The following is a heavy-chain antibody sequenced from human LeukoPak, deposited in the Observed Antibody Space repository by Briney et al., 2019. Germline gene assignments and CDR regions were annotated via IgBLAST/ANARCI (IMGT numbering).Heavy chain of an antibody. CDR3: ARGIVVPRAHMSPRFDP. V-gene: IGHV1-8*03. Sequence: ASVKVSCKASGYTFTSYDINWVRQDTGQGLEWMGWMNPNSGNTGYAQKFQGRVTITRNTSISTAYMELSSLRSEDTAVYYCARGIVVPRAHMSPRFDPWGQGTLVTVSS. CDR1: GYTFTSYD. J-gene: IGHJ5*02. D-gene: IGHD2-2*01. CDR2: MNPNSGNT.